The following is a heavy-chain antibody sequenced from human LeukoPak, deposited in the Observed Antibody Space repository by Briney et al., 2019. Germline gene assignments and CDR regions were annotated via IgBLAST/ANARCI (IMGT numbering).Heavy chain of an antibody. CDR1: GGSISSYY. Sequence: SETLSLTCTVSGGSISSYYWSWIRQPPGKGLEWIGYIYYSGSTNYNPSLKSRVTISVDTSKNQFSLKLSSVTAADTAVYYCARGPRYNYYYYYYMDVWGKGTTVTVSS. D-gene: IGHD5-18*01. CDR2: IYYSGST. CDR3: ARGPRYNYYYYYYMDV. V-gene: IGHV4-59*01. J-gene: IGHJ6*03.